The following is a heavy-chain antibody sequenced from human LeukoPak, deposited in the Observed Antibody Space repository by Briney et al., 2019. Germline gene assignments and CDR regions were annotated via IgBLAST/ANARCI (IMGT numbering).Heavy chain of an antibody. CDR2: IYYSGST. J-gene: IGHJ6*03. D-gene: IGHD2-2*01. Sequence: PSETLSLTCTVSGGSISSYYWSWLRQPPGKGLEWIGYIYYSGSTNYNPYLKSRVPISVDTSKNQFSLKLRSVTAADPAVYYCARVSPPVVVPAARRYYYYYYMDVWGKGTTVTVSS. CDR1: GGSISSYY. CDR3: ARVSPPVVVPAARRYYYYYYMDV. V-gene: IGHV4-59*01.